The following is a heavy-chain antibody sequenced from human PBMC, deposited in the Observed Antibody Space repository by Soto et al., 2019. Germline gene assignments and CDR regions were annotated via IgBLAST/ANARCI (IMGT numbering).Heavy chain of an antibody. CDR3: ARNGDTVAGSPKLIYYYYGMDV. Sequence: GGSLILSCAESGFTFSIYAFHWVRQAPGKGLEWVAVIWYDGSNKYYSDSVKGRFTISRDNSKNTLYLQMNSLRAEGTAVYYCARNGDTVAGSPKLIYYYYGMDVWGQGTTVTVSS. J-gene: IGHJ6*02. V-gene: IGHV3-33*01. CDR1: GFTFSIYA. D-gene: IGHD6-19*01. CDR2: IWYDGSNK.